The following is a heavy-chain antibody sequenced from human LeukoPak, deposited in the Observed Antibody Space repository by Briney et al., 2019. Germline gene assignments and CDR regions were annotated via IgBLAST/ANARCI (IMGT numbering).Heavy chain of an antibody. CDR2: ISSGTSYI. Sequence: GRSLRLSCAASGFTFSSYGMHWVRQAPGKGLEWVSSISSGTSYIYYADSVKGRFTISRDNAKNSLYLQMNSLRAEDTAVYYCARDLVGFDYWGQGTLVTVSS. D-gene: IGHD2-8*02. CDR1: GFTFSSYG. CDR3: ARDLVGFDY. J-gene: IGHJ4*02. V-gene: IGHV3-21*01.